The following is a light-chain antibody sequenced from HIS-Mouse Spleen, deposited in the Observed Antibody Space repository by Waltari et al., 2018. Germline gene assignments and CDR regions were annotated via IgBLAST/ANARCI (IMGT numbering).Light chain of an antibody. V-gene: IGLV3-19*01. Sequence: SYELTQPPSVSVSPGQTARITCSGDALPKQYAYWYQQKPGQAPVLVIYGKNNRPSGIPDRFSGSSSGNTASLTITGAQAEDEADYYCNSRDSSGNHYVFGTGTKVTVL. J-gene: IGLJ1*01. CDR1: ALPKQY. CDR3: NSRDSSGNHYV. CDR2: GKN.